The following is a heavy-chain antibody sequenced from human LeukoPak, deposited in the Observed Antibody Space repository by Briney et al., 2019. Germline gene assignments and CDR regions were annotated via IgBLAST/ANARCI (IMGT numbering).Heavy chain of an antibody. CDR1: GFIFSDHY. CDR2: ARNRVNHYTT. Sequence: PGGSLRLSCAASGFIFSDHYMDWVRQAPGKGLEWVGRARNRVNHYTTQYAASVKGRFTISRDESKNLLYLQMNSLEIEDTAVYYWARGRTGTGADWFDPWGQGTLVTVSS. D-gene: IGHD3/OR15-3a*01. CDR3: ARGRTGTGADWFDP. J-gene: IGHJ5*02. V-gene: IGHV3-72*01.